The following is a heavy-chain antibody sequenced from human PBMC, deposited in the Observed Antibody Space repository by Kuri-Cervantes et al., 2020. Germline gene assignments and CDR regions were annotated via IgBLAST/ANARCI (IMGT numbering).Heavy chain of an antibody. CDR2: IRSNGGST. CDR3: ARDRGLSSGWDPDDLDI. Sequence: ESLMLSWPASGFTFSSYAMHWVRQAPGKGLEYVLAIRSNGGSTYYANSVKGRFTISRDNSKNPLYPRLGCLRAEDMAVYYCARDRGLSSGWDPDDLDIWGQGTMVTVSS. J-gene: IGHJ3*02. CDR1: GFTFSSYA. D-gene: IGHD6-19*01. V-gene: IGHV3-64*01.